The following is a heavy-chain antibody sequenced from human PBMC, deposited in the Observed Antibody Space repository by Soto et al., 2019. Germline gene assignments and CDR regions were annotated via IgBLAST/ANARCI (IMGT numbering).Heavy chain of an antibody. D-gene: IGHD3-9*01. CDR1: GGTFSSYA. CDR2: IIPIFGTA. V-gene: IGHV1-69*13. CDR3: ARVGDYDILTVP. J-gene: IGHJ5*02. Sequence: SVKVSCKASGGTFSSYAISWEREAPGQGLEWTGGIIPIFGTANYAQKFQGRVTITADESTSTAYMELSSLRSEDTAVYYCARVGDYDILTVPWGQATLVTV.